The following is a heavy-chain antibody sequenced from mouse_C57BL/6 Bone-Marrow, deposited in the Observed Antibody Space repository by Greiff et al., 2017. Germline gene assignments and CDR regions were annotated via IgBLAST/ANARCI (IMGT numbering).Heavy chain of an antibody. J-gene: IGHJ2*01. D-gene: IGHD2-3*01. CDR3: ARGRGGYSYYFDY. CDR1: GYTFTSYW. CDR2: IHPNSGST. Sequence: QVQLKQPGAELVKPGASVKLSCKASGYTFTSYWMHWVKQRPGQGLEWIGMIHPNSGSTNYNEKFKSKATLTVDKSSSTAYMQLSSLTSEDSAVYYCARGRGGYSYYFDYWGQGTTLTVSS. V-gene: IGHV1-64*01.